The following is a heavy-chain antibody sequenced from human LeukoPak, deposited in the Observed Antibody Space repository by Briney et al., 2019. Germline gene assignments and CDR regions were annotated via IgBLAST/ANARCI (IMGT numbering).Heavy chain of an antibody. CDR3: ARGRTLVSQGAYFDY. V-gene: IGHV4-34*01. D-gene: IGHD4-23*01. CDR2: INHSGST. Sequence: PSETLSLTCAVYGGSFSGYYWSWIRQPPGKGLEWIGEINHSGSTNYNPSLKSRVTISVDTSKNQFSLKLSSVTAADTAVYYCARGRTLVSQGAYFDYWGQGTLVTVSS. J-gene: IGHJ4*02. CDR1: GGSFSGYY.